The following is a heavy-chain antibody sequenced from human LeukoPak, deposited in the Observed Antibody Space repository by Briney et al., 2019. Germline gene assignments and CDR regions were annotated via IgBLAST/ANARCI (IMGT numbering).Heavy chain of an antibody. Sequence: ASVTVSCKASGGTFSSYAISWVRQAPGQGLEWMGGIIPIFGTASYAQKFQGRVTITADESTSTAYMELSSLRSEDTAVYYCAITYYYDSSGYSYFDYWGQGTLVTVSS. CDR2: IIPIFGTA. CDR3: AITYYYDSSGYSYFDY. CDR1: GGTFSSYA. J-gene: IGHJ4*02. V-gene: IGHV1-69*13. D-gene: IGHD3-22*01.